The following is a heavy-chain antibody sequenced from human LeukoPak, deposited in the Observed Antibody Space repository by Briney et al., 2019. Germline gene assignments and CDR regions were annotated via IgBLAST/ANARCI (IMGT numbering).Heavy chain of an antibody. D-gene: IGHD2/OR15-2a*01. CDR3: ARDTWAYYMDV. CDR1: GFTFSSYS. Sequence: GGSLRLSCAASGFTFSSYSMNWVRQAPGKGLEWVSVIYSGGSTYYADSVKGRFTISRDNSKNTLYLQMNSLRVEDTAVYYCARDTWAYYMDVWGKGTTVTISS. J-gene: IGHJ6*03. CDR2: IYSGGST. V-gene: IGHV3-53*01.